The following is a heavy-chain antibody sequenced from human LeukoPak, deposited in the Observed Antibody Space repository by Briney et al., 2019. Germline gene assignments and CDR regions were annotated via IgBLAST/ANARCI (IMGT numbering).Heavy chain of an antibody. V-gene: IGHV1-2*02. CDR1: GYTFTGYY. J-gene: IGHJ6*02. D-gene: IGHD3-16*01. CDR3: ARDDYDYVWGRYGMDV. CDR2: INPNSGGT. Sequence: ASVKVSCKASGYTFTGYYMHWVRQAPGQGLEWMGWINPNSGGTNYAQKFQGRVTMTRDTSISTAYMELSRLRSDDTAVYCCARDDYDYVWGRYGMDVWGQGATVTVSS.